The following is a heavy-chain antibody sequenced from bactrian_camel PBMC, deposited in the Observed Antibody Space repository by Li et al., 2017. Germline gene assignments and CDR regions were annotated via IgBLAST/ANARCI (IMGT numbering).Heavy chain of an antibody. D-gene: IGHD5*01. CDR3: AADCKWLDFI. CDR2: IYIGGGRT. J-gene: IGHJ4*01. CDR1: GFTFSNYY. Sequence: HVQLVESGGGLVQPGGSLRLSCAASGFTFSNYYMSWVRQAPGKGLEWLSSIYIGGGRTYFADSVKGRFTISKDNAKNTLYLQMDRLKTEDTAVYYCAADCKWLDFIWGQGTQVTVS. V-gene: IGHV3-2*01.